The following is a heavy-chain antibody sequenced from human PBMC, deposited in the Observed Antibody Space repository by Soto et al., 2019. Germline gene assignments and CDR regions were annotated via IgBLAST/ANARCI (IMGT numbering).Heavy chain of an antibody. CDR3: ARSNGDYGDY. CDR1: GFTFSNYG. D-gene: IGHD4-17*01. J-gene: IGHJ4*02. V-gene: IGHV3-48*02. CDR2: ISSSSSNI. Sequence: GGSLRLSCAASGFTFSNYGMNWVRQAPGKGPEWVSYISSSSSNINYANSVKGRFTISRDNAKNSVDLQMNSLRDEDTAVYYCARSNGDYGDYWSQGTLVTVSS.